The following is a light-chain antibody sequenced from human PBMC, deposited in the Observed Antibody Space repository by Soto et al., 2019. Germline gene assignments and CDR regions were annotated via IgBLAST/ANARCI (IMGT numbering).Light chain of an antibody. CDR2: KAS. CDR3: QQYNSYPLT. CDR1: QSISSW. V-gene: IGKV1-5*03. Sequence: DIQMTQSPSTLSASVGDRVTLTCRASQSISSWLAWYQQKPGKAPKLLIYKASSFESGVPSRFSGSGSGTEFTITFSRLQPDDFATYYCQQYNSYPLTFGGGTKVEIK. J-gene: IGKJ4*01.